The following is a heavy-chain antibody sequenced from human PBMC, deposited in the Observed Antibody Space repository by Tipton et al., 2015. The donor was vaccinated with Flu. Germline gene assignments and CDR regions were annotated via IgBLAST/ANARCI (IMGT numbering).Heavy chain of an antibody. CDR2: IGGKTSGGTT. CDR1: GFTFGEYP. V-gene: IGHV3-49*03. J-gene: IGHJ6*02. D-gene: IGHD3-3*01. CDR3: TRGAPKYNFWGHSSSYGLDV. Sequence: LRLSCVGSGFTFGEYPINWIRQAPGKGLEWVSFIGGKTSGGTTEYAASVNGRFTISRDDSRNIAYLQLNSLTTEDTAIYYCTRGAPKYNFWGHSSSYGLDVWGHGTTVTVSS.